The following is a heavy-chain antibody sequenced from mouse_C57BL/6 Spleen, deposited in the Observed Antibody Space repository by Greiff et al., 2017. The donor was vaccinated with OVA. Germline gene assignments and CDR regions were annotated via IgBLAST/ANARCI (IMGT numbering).Heavy chain of an antibody. V-gene: IGHV2-2*01. J-gene: IGHJ2*01. CDR1: GFSLTSYG. CDR2: IWSGGST. D-gene: IGHD1-1*01. Sequence: VKLMESGPGLVQPSQSLSITCTVSGFSLTSYGVHWVRQSPGKGLEWLGVIWSGGSTDYNAAFISRLSISKDNSKRQVFFKMHSLQADDTAIYYCARNDGSSSFDYWGQGTTLTVSS. CDR3: ARNDGSSSFDY.